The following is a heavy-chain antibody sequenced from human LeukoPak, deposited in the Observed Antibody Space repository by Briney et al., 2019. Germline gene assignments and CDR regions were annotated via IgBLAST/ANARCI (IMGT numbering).Heavy chain of an antibody. CDR3: ARVREAVAPNYFDY. Sequence: GSSVKLSCKASGGTFSSYAISWVRQAPGQGLEWMGGIIPIFGTANYAQKFQGRVTITADESTSTAYMELSSLRSEDTAVYYCARVREAVAPNYFDYWGQGTLVTVSS. CDR1: GGTFSSYA. J-gene: IGHJ4*02. D-gene: IGHD6-19*01. CDR2: IIPIFGTA. V-gene: IGHV1-69*01.